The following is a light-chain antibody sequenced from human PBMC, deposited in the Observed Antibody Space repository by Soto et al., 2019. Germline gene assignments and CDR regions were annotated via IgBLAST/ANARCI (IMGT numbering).Light chain of an antibody. Sequence: EVVLTQSPGTLSLSPGERATLSCRASQSVSGSDLAWYQQKPGQAPRLLIYGASTRATGLPARFSGSGSGTEFTLIISSLQSGDSAVYYCQQYDNWPITFGQGTRLEIK. CDR2: GAS. V-gene: IGKV3-15*01. CDR3: QQYDNWPIT. CDR1: QSVSGSD. J-gene: IGKJ5*01.